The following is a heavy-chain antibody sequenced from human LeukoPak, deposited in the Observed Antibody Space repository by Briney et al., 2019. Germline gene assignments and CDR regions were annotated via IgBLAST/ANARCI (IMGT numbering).Heavy chain of an antibody. J-gene: IGHJ4*02. CDR2: INPNSGGT. CDR3: ARDPRDSSGYYD. CDR1: GYTFTGYY. Sequence: GASVKVSCKASGYTFTGYYMHWVRQAPGQGLEWMGWINPNSGGTNYAQKFQGRVTMTRDTSIGTAYMELSSLRSEDTAVYYCARDPRDSSGYYDWGQGTLVTVSS. V-gene: IGHV1-2*02. D-gene: IGHD3-22*01.